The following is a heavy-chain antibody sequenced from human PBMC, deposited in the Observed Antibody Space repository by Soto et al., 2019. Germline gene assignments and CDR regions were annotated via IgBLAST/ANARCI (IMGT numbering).Heavy chain of an antibody. V-gene: IGHV3-15*01. J-gene: IGHJ6*03. CDR1: GFTFSNAW. CDR3: TTDRKEAYYYYYMDV. Sequence: GGSLRLSCAASGFTFSNAWMSWVRQAPGKGLEWVGRIKSKTDGGTTDYAAPVKGRFTISRDDSKNTLYLQMNSLKTEDTAVYYCTTDRKEAYYYYYMDVWGKGTTVTVSS. CDR2: IKSKTDGGTT.